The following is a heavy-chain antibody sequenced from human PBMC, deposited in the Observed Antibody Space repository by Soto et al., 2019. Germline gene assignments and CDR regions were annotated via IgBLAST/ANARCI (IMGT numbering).Heavy chain of an antibody. D-gene: IGHD2-15*01. J-gene: IGHJ4*02. CDR3: ARDRYGGNSDY. CDR2: IYRGGST. Sequence: GGSLRLSCAATGFTVSSYHMTWVRQAPGKGLEWVSVIYRGGSTYYADSVKGRFTISRDISKNTLYLQMNSLRAEDTAVYYCARDRYGGNSDYWGQGTLVTVSS. CDR1: GFTVSSYH. V-gene: IGHV3-66*01.